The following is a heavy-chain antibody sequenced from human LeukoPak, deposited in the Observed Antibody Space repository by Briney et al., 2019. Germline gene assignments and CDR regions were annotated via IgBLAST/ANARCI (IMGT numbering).Heavy chain of an antibody. Sequence: GGSLRLSCVASGFTFGKYWMAWVRQAPGKGPEWVANINLDGSQKYYVDSVKGRFTISRDNAENSLYLQMNSLRAEDTALYYCARKRPNYFDYWGQGTLVTVSS. CDR1: GFTFGKYW. CDR3: ARKRPNYFDY. J-gene: IGHJ4*02. V-gene: IGHV3-7*01. CDR2: INLDGSQK.